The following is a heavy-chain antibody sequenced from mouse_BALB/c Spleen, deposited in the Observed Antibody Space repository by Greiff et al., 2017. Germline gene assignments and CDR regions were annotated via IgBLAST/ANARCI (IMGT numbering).Heavy chain of an antibody. Sequence: EVQVVESGGGLVQPGGSRKLSCAASGFTFSSFGMHWVRQAPEKGLEWVAYISSGSSTIYYADTVKGRFTISRDNPKNTLFLQMTSLRSEDTAMYYCARVRRAMDYWGQGTSVTVSS. D-gene: IGHD2-14*01. V-gene: IGHV5-17*02. CDR2: ISSGSSTI. J-gene: IGHJ4*01. CDR3: ARVRRAMDY. CDR1: GFTFSSFG.